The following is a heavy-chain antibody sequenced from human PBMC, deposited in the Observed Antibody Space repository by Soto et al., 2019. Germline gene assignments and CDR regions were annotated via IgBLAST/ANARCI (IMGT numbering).Heavy chain of an antibody. CDR2: ISAYNGKT. J-gene: IGHJ4*02. CDR3: ARDWKEKVGSTFYY. CDR1: GYTFTSYG. V-gene: IGHV1-18*01. D-gene: IGHD1-1*01. Sequence: ASVKVSCKASGYTFTSYGISWVRQAPGQGLEWMGWISAYNGKTNYAQKLQGRVTMTTDTSTSTAYMELRSLRSDDTAVYYCARDWKEKVGSTFYYWGQGTLVTVYS.